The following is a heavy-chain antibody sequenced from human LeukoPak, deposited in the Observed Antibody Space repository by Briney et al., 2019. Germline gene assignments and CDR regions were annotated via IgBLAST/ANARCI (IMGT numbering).Heavy chain of an antibody. V-gene: IGHV1-2*02. J-gene: IGHJ6*02. CDR1: GYTFTGYY. CDR3: ARGLEGFYYYYGMDV. CDR2: INPNSGGT. D-gene: IGHD3-3*01. Sequence: GASVRVSCKASGYTFTGYYMHWVRQAPGQGLEWMGWINPNSGGTNYAQKFQGRVTMTRDTSIGTAYMELSRLRSDDTAVYYCARGLEGFYYYYGMDVWGQGTTVTVSS.